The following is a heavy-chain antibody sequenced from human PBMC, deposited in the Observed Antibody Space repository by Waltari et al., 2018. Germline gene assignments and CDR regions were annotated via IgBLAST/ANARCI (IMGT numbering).Heavy chain of an antibody. Sequence: QMQLVQSGPEVKKPGTSVKVSCKASGFTFTSSAVQWVRQAGGQRLEWIGWIVVGSGNTNYAQKFQERVTITRDMSTSTAYMELSSLRSEDTAVYYCAARYCTGGVCYSGFDPWGQGTLVTVSS. J-gene: IGHJ5*02. CDR3: AARYCTGGVCYSGFDP. CDR1: GFTFTSSA. CDR2: IVVGSGNT. V-gene: IGHV1-58*01. D-gene: IGHD2-8*02.